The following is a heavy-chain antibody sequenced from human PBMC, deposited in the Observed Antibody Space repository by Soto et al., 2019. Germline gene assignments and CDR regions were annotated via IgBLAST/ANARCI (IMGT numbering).Heavy chain of an antibody. CDR1: GGSISSGDYY. CDR2: IYYSGST. CDR3: ARRWRRTFAY. D-gene: IGHD6-13*01. V-gene: IGHV4-30-4*01. Sequence: SQPLSHTSTVSGGSISSGDYYRSWIRQPPGKGLEWIGYIYYSGSTYYNPSLKSRVTISVDTSKNQFSLKLSSVTAADTAVYYCARRWRRTFAYRGQGSLDPVSS. J-gene: IGHJ4*02.